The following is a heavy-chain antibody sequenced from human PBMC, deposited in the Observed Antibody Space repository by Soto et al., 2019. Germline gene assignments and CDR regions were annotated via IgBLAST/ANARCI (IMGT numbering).Heavy chain of an antibody. Sequence: QLQMQEPGPGLVKPSETLSLTCTVSDGSISTSSYYWGWIRQSPGKGLEWIGTIFYTGRTYYNPSLESRLTLSVDTSKNQFSLHLTSVTAADTAVYYCTRHHPHHYDSSGYFDYWGQGTLVTVSS. CDR2: IFYTGRT. D-gene: IGHD3-22*01. CDR1: DGSISTSSYY. V-gene: IGHV4-39*01. J-gene: IGHJ4*02. CDR3: TRHHPHHYDSSGYFDY.